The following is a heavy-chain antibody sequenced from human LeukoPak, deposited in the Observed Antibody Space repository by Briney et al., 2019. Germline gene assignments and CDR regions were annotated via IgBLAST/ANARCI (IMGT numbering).Heavy chain of an antibody. V-gene: IGHV4-4*07. J-gene: IGHJ4*02. Sequence: SETLTLTCTVSGGSISSYYWSWIRQPAGKGLEWIGRIYTSGSTNYNPSLKSRVTMSVDTSKNQFSLKLSSVTAADTAVYYCARTDAAGSADNGIDYWGQGTLVTVSS. CDR1: GGSISSYY. CDR3: ARTDAAGSADNGIDY. D-gene: IGHD6-13*01. CDR2: IYTSGST.